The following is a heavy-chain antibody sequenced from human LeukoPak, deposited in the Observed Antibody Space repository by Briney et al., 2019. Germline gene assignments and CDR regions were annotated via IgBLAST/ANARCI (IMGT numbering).Heavy chain of an antibody. Sequence: SETLSLTCTVSGDSISSYYWNWIRQPPGKGLEWIGYIHYSGSTNYNPSLKSRVTISVDTSKNQFSLKLSSVTAADTAVYYCARASVTYYYYYYMDVWGKGTAVTVSS. V-gene: IGHV4-59*01. J-gene: IGHJ6*03. CDR1: GDSISSYY. CDR2: IHYSGST. CDR3: ARASVTYYYYYYMDV. D-gene: IGHD4-11*01.